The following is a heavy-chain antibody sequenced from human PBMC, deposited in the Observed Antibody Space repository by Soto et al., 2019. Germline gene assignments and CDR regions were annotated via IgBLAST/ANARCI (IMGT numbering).Heavy chain of an antibody. J-gene: IGHJ6*02. V-gene: IGHV1-69*01. Sequence: QVLLVQSGPEVKKPGSSVKVSCKASGGTFNNYAINWVRQAPGKGLEWMGGIIPTFGTGNHAQKFQGRVTITADESTTTAYMELTSLRSEHTAIYYCASFDGTLVRGGRSSPYEMDVWGQGTTVIVSS. CDR3: ASFDGTLVRGGRSSPYEMDV. CDR2: IIPTFGTG. D-gene: IGHD3-10*01. CDR1: GGTFNNYA.